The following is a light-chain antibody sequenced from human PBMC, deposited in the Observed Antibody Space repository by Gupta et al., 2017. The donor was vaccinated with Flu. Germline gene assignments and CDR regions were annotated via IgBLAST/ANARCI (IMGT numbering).Light chain of an antibody. Sequence: DFQMTQSPSTLSASVGDRVTITCRASQTIKSWLAWFQRKPGEAPKLLIYKASTLQTGVPSRLSGSGSGTEFTLTSSSLQPDDFATYYCQQYYGPWTFGQGTKVEIK. CDR3: QQYYGPWT. CDR1: QTIKSW. V-gene: IGKV1-5*03. CDR2: KAS. J-gene: IGKJ1*01.